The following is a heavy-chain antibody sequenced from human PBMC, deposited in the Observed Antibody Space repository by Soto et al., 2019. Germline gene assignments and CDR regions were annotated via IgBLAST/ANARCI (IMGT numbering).Heavy chain of an antibody. CDR1: GYTFTSYA. D-gene: IGHD3-16*01. Sequence: QVQLVQSGAEVKKPGASVKVSCKASGYTFTSYAMHWVRQAPGQRLEWMGWINAGNGNTKYSQKFQGRVTITRDTSASTAYMELSSLRSEDTTVYYCANALGLYYFDYWGQGTLVTVSS. J-gene: IGHJ4*02. CDR3: ANALGLYYFDY. CDR2: INAGNGNT. V-gene: IGHV1-3*01.